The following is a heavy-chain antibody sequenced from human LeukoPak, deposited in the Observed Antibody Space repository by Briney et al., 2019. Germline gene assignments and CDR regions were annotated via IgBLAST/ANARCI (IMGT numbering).Heavy chain of an antibody. CDR2: IYTSGST. CDR3: ARHGRSGYYSFDY. V-gene: IGHV4-4*09. CDR1: GGSISSYY. D-gene: IGHD3-3*01. J-gene: IGHJ4*02. Sequence: SETLSLTCTVSGGSISSYYWSWIRQPPGKGLEWIGYIYTSGSTNYNPSLKSRVTISVDTSKNQFSLKLSSVTAADTAVYCCARHGRSGYYSFDYWGQGTLVTVSS.